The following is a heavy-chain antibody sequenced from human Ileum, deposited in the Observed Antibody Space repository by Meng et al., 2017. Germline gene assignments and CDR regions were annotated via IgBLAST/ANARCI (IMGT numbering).Heavy chain of an antibody. CDR1: GYSFTSYW. V-gene: IGHV5-51*01. J-gene: IGHJ4*02. CDR2: IYPGDSDT. Sequence: GGSLRLSCKGSGYSFTSYWIGWVRQMPGKGLEWMGIIYPGDSDTRYSPSLQGQVTISADKSISTAYLQWSSLKASDTAMYYCARLGDGYNGASDYWGQGTLVTVSS. D-gene: IGHD5-24*01. CDR3: ARLGDGYNGASDY.